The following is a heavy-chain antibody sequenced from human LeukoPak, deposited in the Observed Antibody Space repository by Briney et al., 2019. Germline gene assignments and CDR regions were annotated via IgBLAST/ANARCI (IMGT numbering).Heavy chain of an antibody. CDR3: ARDHSSGYYYYMDV. D-gene: IGHD6-6*01. CDR1: GFTFSSYS. J-gene: IGHJ6*03. Sequence: GGSLRLSCAASGFTFSSYSMNWVRQAPGKGLEWVSSISSSSSYIYYADSVKGRFTISRDNAKNSLYLQMNSLRAEDTAVYYCARDHSSGYYYYMDVWGKGTTVTVSS. V-gene: IGHV3-21*01. CDR2: ISSSSSYI.